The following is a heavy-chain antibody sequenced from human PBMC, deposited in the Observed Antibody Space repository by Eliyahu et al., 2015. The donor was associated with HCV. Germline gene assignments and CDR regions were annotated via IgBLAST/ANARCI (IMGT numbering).Heavy chain of an antibody. CDR2: ISPKSGGT. CDR3: ARDRGQQVSGDWLDP. Sequence: QVQLVQSGAEVKKPGASVMLSCKASGYIFTGYYIHWVRQAPGQGLEWMGWISPKSGGTTYAQNFQGRVTMTGDSSISTVYMELRRLTSDDTAVYYCARDRGQQVSGDWLDPWGQGTLVTVPS. CDR1: GYIFTGYY. V-gene: IGHV1-2*02. J-gene: IGHJ5*02. D-gene: IGHD3-10*02.